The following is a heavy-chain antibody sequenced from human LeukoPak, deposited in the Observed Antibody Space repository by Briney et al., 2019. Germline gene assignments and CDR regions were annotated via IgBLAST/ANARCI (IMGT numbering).Heavy chain of an antibody. CDR2: INPSGGRT. V-gene: IGHV1-46*01. J-gene: IGHJ4*02. Sequence: ASVKVSCKASGYTFTSYYMHWVRQAPGQGLEWMGIINPSGGRTSYTQKFQGWVTMTRDTSISTAYMELSRPRSDDTAVYYCARGPGYDSSGYYFFDYWGQGTLVTVSS. CDR3: ARGPGYDSSGYYFFDY. D-gene: IGHD3-22*01. CDR1: GYTFTSYY.